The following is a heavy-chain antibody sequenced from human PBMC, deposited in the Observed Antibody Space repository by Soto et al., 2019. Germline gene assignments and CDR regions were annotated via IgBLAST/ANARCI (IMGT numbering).Heavy chain of an antibody. V-gene: IGHV3-73*01. J-gene: IGHJ4*02. D-gene: IGHD6-19*01. Sequence: EVQLVESGGGLVQPGGSLKLSCAASGFTFSGSAMHWVRQASGKGPEWVGRIRSKANSYATAYAASVKGRFTISRDDSKNTAYLQMNSLKTEDTAVYYCTRFYSSGCYWGQGTLVTVSS. CDR2: IRSKANSYAT. CDR3: TRFYSSGCY. CDR1: GFTFSGSA.